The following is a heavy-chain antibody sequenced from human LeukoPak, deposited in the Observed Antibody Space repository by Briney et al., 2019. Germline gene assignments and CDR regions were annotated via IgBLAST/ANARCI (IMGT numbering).Heavy chain of an antibody. CDR2: ISYDGSNK. Sequence: PGGSLRLSCAASGFTFSSYAMHWVRQAPGKGLEWVAVISYDGSNKYYADSVKGRFTISRDSAKNSLYLQMNSLRAEDTAVYYCASLVTGYYSKYYYGMDVWGQGTTVTVSS. J-gene: IGHJ6*02. D-gene: IGHD3-9*01. CDR1: GFTFSSYA. V-gene: IGHV3-30-3*01. CDR3: ASLVTGYYSKYYYGMDV.